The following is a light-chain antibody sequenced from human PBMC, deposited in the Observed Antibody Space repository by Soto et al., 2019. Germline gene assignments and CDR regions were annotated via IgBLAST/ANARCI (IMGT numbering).Light chain of an antibody. J-gene: IGLJ1*01. CDR2: DVN. CDR1: SSDVGGYNY. V-gene: IGLV2-14*01. CDR3: NSYTSGSTRV. Sequence: QSALTQPASVSGSPGQSITISCTGTSSDVGGYNYVSWYQQHPGKAPKLMIYDVNSRPSGVSNRFSGSKSGNTASLTISGLQAEDEADYYCNSYTSGSTRVFGTGSKLTVL.